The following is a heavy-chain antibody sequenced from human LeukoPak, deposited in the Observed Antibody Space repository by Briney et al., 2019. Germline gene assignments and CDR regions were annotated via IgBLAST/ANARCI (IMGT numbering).Heavy chain of an antibody. D-gene: IGHD3-3*02. CDR3: ARPSIRARAFDI. J-gene: IGHJ3*02. V-gene: IGHV1-8*01. CDR1: GYTFTSYD. Sequence: ASVKVSCKASGYTFTSYDINWVRQATGQGLEWMGWMNPNSGNTGYAQKFQGRVTMTRNTSISTAYMELSSLRSEDTAAYYCARPSIRARAFDIWGQGTMVTVSS. CDR2: MNPNSGNT.